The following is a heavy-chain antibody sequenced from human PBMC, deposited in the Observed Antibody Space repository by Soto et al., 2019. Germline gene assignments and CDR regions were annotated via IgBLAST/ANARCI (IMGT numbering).Heavy chain of an antibody. CDR3: ARHITYYDILEGYYYYYMDV. Sequence: GESLKISCKGSGYSFTSYWIGWVRQMPGKGLEWMGIIYPGDSDTRYSPSFQGQVTISADKSISTAYLQWSSLKASDTAMYYCARHITYYDILEGYYYYYMDVWGKGTTVTVSS. D-gene: IGHD3-9*01. V-gene: IGHV5-51*01. CDR2: IYPGDSDT. CDR1: GYSFTSYW. J-gene: IGHJ6*03.